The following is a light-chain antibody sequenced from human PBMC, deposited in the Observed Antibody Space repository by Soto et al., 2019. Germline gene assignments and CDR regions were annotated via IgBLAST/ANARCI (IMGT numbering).Light chain of an antibody. V-gene: IGKV1-12*01. CDR2: TGS. CDR1: PGISSW. CDR3: QQANSFTLT. Sequence: DIQMTQSPSSVSADVGDRVSITCRASPGISSWLAWYQQKPGRTHKLLIYTGSSLQSGDPSNFSGTGSGTDFTLTISSLQPEDVATYYCQQANSFTLTFGGGTKMEIQ. J-gene: IGKJ4*01.